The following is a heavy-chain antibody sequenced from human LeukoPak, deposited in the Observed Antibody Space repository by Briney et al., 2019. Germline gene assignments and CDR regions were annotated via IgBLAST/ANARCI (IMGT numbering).Heavy chain of an antibody. D-gene: IGHD5-18*01. V-gene: IGHV1-2*02. J-gene: IGHJ4*02. Sequence: ASVKVSCMASGYTFTGYFMHWVRQAPGQGLEWMGWINPNSGGTNYAQKFQGRVTMTRDTSISTAYMELSSLRSDDTAVYYCARGGIQLWFLVDYWGQGTLVTVSS. CDR3: ARGGIQLWFLVDY. CDR1: GYTFTGYF. CDR2: INPNSGGT.